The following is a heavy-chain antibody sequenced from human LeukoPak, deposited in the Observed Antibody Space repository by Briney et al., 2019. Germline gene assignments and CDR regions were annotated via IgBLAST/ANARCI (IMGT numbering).Heavy chain of an antibody. CDR2: ISSNGGST. CDR3: VKDGGNSGYDYYYFDY. D-gene: IGHD5-12*01. CDR1: GFTFSSYA. Sequence: PGGSLRLSCAASGFTFSSYAMHWVRQAPGKGLEYVSTISSNGGSTYYADSVKGRFTISRDNSKNTLYLQMSSLRPEDTAVYYCVKDGGNSGYDYYYFDYWGQGTLVTVSS. J-gene: IGHJ4*02. V-gene: IGHV3-64D*09.